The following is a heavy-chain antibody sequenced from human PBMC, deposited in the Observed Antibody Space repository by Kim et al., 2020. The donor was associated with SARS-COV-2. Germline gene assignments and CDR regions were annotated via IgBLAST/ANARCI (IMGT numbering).Heavy chain of an antibody. CDR2: MNPNSGNT. J-gene: IGHJ6*02. V-gene: IGHV1-8*01. CDR1: GYTFTSYD. D-gene: IGHD6-13*01. Sequence: ASVKVSCKASGYTFTSYDINWVRQATGQGLEWMGWMNPNSGNTGYAQKFQGRVTMTRNTSISTAYMELSSLRSEDTAVYYCARVHPQDSSSWPIYYYYYYGMDVWGQGTTVTVSS. CDR3: ARVHPQDSSSWPIYYYYYYGMDV.